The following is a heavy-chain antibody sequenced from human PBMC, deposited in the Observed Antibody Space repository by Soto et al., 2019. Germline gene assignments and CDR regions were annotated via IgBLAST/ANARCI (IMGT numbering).Heavy chain of an antibody. V-gene: IGHV1-18*01. J-gene: IGHJ6*02. Sequence: ASVKVSCKASGYTFTSYGISWARQAPGQGLEWMGWISAYNGDTNYAHKLQGRVTMTTDTSTSTAYMELRSLTSDDTAVYYCAREGDITIFGVVTNYGMDVWGQGTTVTVS. CDR1: GYTFTSYG. CDR2: ISAYNGDT. D-gene: IGHD3-3*01. CDR3: AREGDITIFGVVTNYGMDV.